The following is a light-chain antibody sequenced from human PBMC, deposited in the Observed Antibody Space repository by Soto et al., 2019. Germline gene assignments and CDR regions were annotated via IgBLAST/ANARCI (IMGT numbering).Light chain of an antibody. V-gene: IGKV3D-20*01. J-gene: IGKJ3*01. CDR3: QQYATPLFT. CDR2: DAS. Sequence: EIVLTQSPATLSLSPGERATLSCGTSQSINNKFLAWYQQKPGLAPRLLIYDASTRATGLPDRFSGSGSGTDFTLTISSLEPEDFAMYYCQQYATPLFTFGHGTKVDIK. CDR1: QSINNKF.